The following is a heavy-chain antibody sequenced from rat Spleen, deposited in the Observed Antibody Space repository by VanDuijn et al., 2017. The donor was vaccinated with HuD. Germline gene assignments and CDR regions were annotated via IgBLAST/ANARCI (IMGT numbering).Heavy chain of an antibody. J-gene: IGHJ2*01. V-gene: IGHV5S23*01. CDR1: GFTFSDYN. CDR2: ISTGGGT. D-gene: IGHD1-2*01. CDR3: TTSIAATTY. Sequence: EVQLVESGGGLVQPGGSLKLSCAASGFTFSDYNMAWVRQAPKKGLEWVASISTGGGTYSPDSVKGRFILSRDNAKSTLYLQMNSLKSDDTATYYCTTSIAATTYWGQGVMVTVSS.